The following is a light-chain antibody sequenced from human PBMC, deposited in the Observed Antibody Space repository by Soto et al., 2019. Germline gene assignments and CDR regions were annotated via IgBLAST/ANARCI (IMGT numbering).Light chain of an antibody. J-gene: IGKJ4*01. Sequence: ELVLTQSPVALSLSSGERATLSCRASQSVSSTLLTWYQQKPGQAPRLLIYGVSSRATGIPDRFSGSGSGTDFTLTISRVEPEDFAVYHCQQYGWSPLTFGGGTKVEIK. V-gene: IGKV3-20*01. CDR2: GVS. CDR3: QQYGWSPLT. CDR1: QSVSSTL.